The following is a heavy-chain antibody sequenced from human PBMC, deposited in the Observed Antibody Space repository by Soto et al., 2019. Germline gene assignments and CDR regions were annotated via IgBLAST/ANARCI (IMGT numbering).Heavy chain of an antibody. Sequence: ASVKVSCKASGYTFTRYGISWVRQAPGQGLEWMGWISGYNGDTNYAQKFQDRVSMTIDTSTGTAYMGLRSLTSDDTAIYYCAKNGQPPYYYYGLDVWGQGTKVTVSS. J-gene: IGHJ6*02. D-gene: IGHD2-8*01. CDR1: GYTFTRYG. V-gene: IGHV1-18*01. CDR2: ISGYNGDT. CDR3: AKNGQPPYYYYGLDV.